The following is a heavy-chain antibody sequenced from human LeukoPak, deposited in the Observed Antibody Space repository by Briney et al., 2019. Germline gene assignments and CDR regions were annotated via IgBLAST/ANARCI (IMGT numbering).Heavy chain of an antibody. CDR1: GITFSNYY. V-gene: IGHV3-74*01. J-gene: IGHJ3*02. D-gene: IGHD2-21*01. Sequence: GGSLRLSCVTSGITFSNYYMHWVRHVPGEGLVWVSHIIQDGSVTIYADSVKGRFTISRDNAKNSLYLQMNSLRAEDTAVYYCARGGRGGDYAFDIWGQGTMVTVSS. CDR2: IIQDGSVT. CDR3: ARGGRGGDYAFDI.